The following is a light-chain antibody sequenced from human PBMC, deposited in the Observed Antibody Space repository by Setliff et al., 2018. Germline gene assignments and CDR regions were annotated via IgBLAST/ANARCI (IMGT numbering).Light chain of an antibody. CDR1: SSDVGGYNY. Sequence: QSVLTQPASVSGSPGQSITISCTGTSSDVGGYNYVSWYQQHPGKAPKLMIYDVSKRPSGVSNRFSGSKSGNTASLTISGLQAEDEADYYCCSYTSSSTLVFGGGTQLTVL. V-gene: IGLV2-14*01. CDR2: DVS. J-gene: IGLJ2*01. CDR3: CSYTSSSTLV.